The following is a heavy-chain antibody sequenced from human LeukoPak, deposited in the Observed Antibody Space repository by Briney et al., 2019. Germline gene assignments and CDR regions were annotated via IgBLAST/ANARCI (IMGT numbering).Heavy chain of an antibody. CDR1: GGSISSGGYS. CDR3: ARGTDDSSGYLSH. D-gene: IGHD3-22*01. J-gene: IGHJ4*02. CDR2: IYHSGST. V-gene: IGHV4-30-2*01. Sequence: PSESLSLTCAVSGGSISSGGYSWSWIRQPPGKGLEWIGYIYHSGSTYYNPSLKSRVTISVDRSKNQFSLKLSSVTAADTAVYYCARGTDDSSGYLSHWGQGTLVTVS.